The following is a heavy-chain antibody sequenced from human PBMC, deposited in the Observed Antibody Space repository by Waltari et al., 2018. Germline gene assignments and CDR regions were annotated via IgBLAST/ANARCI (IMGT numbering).Heavy chain of an antibody. V-gene: IGHV1-69*13. Sequence: QVQLVQSGAEVKKPGSSVKVSCKASGGTFSSYAIRWVRQAPGQGLEWMGRIIPIFGTANYAQKFQGRVTITADKSTSTAYMELSSLRSEDTAVYYCASTTYYDFWSGSLPFDPWGQGTLVTVSS. CDR2: IIPIFGTA. D-gene: IGHD3-3*01. CDR1: GGTFSSYA. CDR3: ASTTYYDFWSGSLPFDP. J-gene: IGHJ5*02.